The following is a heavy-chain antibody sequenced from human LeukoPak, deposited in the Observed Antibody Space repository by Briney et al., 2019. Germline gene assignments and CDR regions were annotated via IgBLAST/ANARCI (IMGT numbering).Heavy chain of an antibody. V-gene: IGHV4-30-2*01. CDR2: IYHSGST. CDR1: GGSISSGGYS. CDR3: ARARITMVRGVAADWSDP. D-gene: IGHD3-10*01. Sequence: SETLSLTCAVSGGSISSGGYSWSWIRQPPGKGLEWIGYIYHSGSTYYNPSLKSRVTISVDRSKNQFSLKLSSVTAADTAVYYCARARITMVRGVAADWSDPWGQGTLVTVSS. J-gene: IGHJ5*02.